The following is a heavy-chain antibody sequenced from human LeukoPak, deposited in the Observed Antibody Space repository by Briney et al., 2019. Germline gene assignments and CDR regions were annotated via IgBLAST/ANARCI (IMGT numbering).Heavy chain of an antibody. J-gene: IGHJ5*02. CDR3: ARDSAGDYWLDP. D-gene: IGHD7-27*01. V-gene: IGHV4-59*01. Sequence: PSETLSPTCAVYGGSFSGYYWNWIRQPPGKGLEWIGSIYYSGRTSFNGSLKTRITMSVDTSKNQFSLKLTSVTTADTAVYFCARDSAGDYWLDPWGQGTPVTVSS. CDR2: IYYSGRT. CDR1: GGSFSGYY.